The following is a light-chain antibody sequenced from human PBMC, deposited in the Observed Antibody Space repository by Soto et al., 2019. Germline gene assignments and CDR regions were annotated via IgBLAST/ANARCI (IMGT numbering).Light chain of an antibody. J-gene: IGKJ4*01. CDR1: QSVSSN. CDR2: GAS. CDR3: QQYNNWPLT. V-gene: IGKV3-15*01. Sequence: EIVMTQSPATLSVSPGERATLSCRASQSVSSNLAWYQQRPGQAPRLLIYGASTRATGIPARFSGSRSGTEFTLTISSLQSEDFAVYYCQQYNNWPLTFGGGTKMEIK.